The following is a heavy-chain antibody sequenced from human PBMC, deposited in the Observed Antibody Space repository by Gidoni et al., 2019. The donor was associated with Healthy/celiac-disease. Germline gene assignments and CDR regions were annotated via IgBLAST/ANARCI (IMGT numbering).Heavy chain of an antibody. D-gene: IGHD3-10*01. CDR3: ARNYYYGSGSYPTPDY. Sequence: EVQLVESGGGLVQPGGSLRLSCAASGFTFSSYEMNWVRQAPGKGLEWVSYISSSGSTIYYADSVKGRFTISRDNAKNSLYLQMNSLRAEDTAVYYCARNYYYGSGSYPTPDYWGQGTLVTVSS. CDR2: ISSSGSTI. CDR1: GFTFSSYE. V-gene: IGHV3-48*03. J-gene: IGHJ4*02.